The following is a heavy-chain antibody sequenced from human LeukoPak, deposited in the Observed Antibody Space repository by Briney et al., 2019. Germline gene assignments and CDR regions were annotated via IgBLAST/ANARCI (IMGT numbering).Heavy chain of an antibody. V-gene: IGHV4-39*07. CDR1: GGSISSTSYY. CDR3: ARSPGHYYGSGDY. J-gene: IGHJ4*02. CDR2: IYYSGST. Sequence: SETLSLTCTVSGGSISSTSYYWGWIRQPPGKGLEWIGSIYYSGSTYYNPSLKSRVTISVDTSKNQFSLKLSSVTAADTAVYYCARSPGHYYGSGDYWGQGTLVTVSS. D-gene: IGHD3-10*01.